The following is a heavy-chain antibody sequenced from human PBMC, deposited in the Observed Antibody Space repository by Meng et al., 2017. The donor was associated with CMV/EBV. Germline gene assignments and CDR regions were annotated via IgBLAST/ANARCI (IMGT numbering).Heavy chain of an antibody. CDR2: ISSSSYI. Sequence: GESLKISCAASGFTFSSYSMNWVRQAPGKGLEWVSSISSSSYIYYADSVKGRFTISRDNAKNSLYLQMNSLRAEDTAVYYCARGLAARPWDYWGQGTLVTVSS. CDR1: GFTFSSYS. V-gene: IGHV3-21*01. D-gene: IGHD6-6*01. CDR3: ARGLAARPWDY. J-gene: IGHJ4*02.